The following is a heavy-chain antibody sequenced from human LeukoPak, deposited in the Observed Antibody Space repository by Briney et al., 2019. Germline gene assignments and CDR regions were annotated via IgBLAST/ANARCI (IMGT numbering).Heavy chain of an antibody. CDR3: AKRAAYSFDS. CDR2: IGGSST. V-gene: IGHV3-23*01. D-gene: IGHD2-15*01. Sequence: GGSLRLSCAASGFTFSSYAMSWVRQAPGKGLEWVSTIGGSSTFYADSVKGRFTISRDNSKNTLCLQMNSLRAEDTAVYYCAKRAAYSFDSWGQGTLVTVSS. J-gene: IGHJ4*02. CDR1: GFTFSSYA.